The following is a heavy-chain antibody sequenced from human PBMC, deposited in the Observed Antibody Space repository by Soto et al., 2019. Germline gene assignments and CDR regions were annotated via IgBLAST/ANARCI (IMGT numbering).Heavy chain of an antibody. D-gene: IGHD3-3*01. CDR2: ISYDGSNK. J-gene: IGHJ4*02. CDR3: ARGDSSAGDDVNVLRFLEWLFQQSFDY. CDR1: GFTFSSYG. V-gene: IGHV3-30*03. Sequence: QVQLVESGGGVVQPGRSLRLSCAASGFTFSSYGMHWVRQAPGKGLEWVAVISYDGSNKYYADTVKGRFTISRDNSKNTLYLQMNSLSAEDTAVYYCARGDSSAGDDVNVLRFLEWLFQQSFDYWGQGTLVTVSS.